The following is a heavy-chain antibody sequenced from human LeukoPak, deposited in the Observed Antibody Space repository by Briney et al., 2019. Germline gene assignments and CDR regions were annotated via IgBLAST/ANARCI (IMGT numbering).Heavy chain of an antibody. Sequence: GGSLRLTCAASGFTFSDYYMSWIRQAPGKGLEWVSDISGSGDSKFYTDSVRGRFTISRDNAKNSLYLQMNSLRAEDTAVYYCARPTYSNYFIDYGGQGTLVTVSS. D-gene: IGHD4-11*01. J-gene: IGHJ4*02. CDR3: ARPTYSNYFIDY. CDR2: ISGSGDSK. CDR1: GFTFSDYY. V-gene: IGHV3-11*01.